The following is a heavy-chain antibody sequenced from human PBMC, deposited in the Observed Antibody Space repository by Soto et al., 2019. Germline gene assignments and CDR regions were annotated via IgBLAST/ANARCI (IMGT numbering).Heavy chain of an antibody. V-gene: IGHV4-59*08. J-gene: IGHJ6*02. CDR1: SDSSSSYK. CDR3: VRQGIGPLHGLVDV. D-gene: IGHD3-10*01. CDR2: IYETGST. Sequence: SETLSLTCTVSSDSSSSYKGSWTRQTPGKGLEWIGYIYETGSTSYNPSLNSRVTISLDRSTKQLSLKLSSATAADTAMYHCVRQGIGPLHGLVDVWGRGTTVTVSS.